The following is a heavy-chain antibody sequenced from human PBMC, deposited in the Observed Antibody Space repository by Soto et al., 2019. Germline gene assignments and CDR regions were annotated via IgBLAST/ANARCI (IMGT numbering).Heavy chain of an antibody. D-gene: IGHD3-22*01. Sequence: SETLSLTCTVSGGSIRDYYWGWIRQSPGKGLEWIGYIYYTGTTKYNPSLKSRITISVDSSKNQFSLKLDSVTAADTAVYYCARLGGYYQAFDSWGQGTLVTVSS. J-gene: IGHJ4*02. CDR3: ARLGGYYQAFDS. CDR1: GGSIRDYY. V-gene: IGHV4-59*08. CDR2: IYYTGTT.